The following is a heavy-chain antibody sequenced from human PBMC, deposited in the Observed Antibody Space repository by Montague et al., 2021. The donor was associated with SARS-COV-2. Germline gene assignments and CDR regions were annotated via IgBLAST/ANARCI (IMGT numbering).Heavy chain of an antibody. Sequence: SETLSLTCAVYGGSFSGYYWSWIRQPPGKGLEWIGEINHSGSTNYNPSXXSRVTISVDTSKNQFSLKLRSVTAADTAVYYCAREGGWLSRGSYYFDYWGQGTLVTVSS. V-gene: IGHV4-34*01. CDR3: AREGGWLSRGSYYFDY. D-gene: IGHD3-22*01. CDR2: INHSGST. CDR1: GGSFSGYY. J-gene: IGHJ4*02.